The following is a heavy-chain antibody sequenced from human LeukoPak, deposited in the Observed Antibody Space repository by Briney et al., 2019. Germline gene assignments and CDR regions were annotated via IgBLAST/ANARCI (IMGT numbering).Heavy chain of an antibody. CDR3: ARGATYDAFDI. Sequence: GASVKVSCKASGYTFTGYYMHWVRQAPGQGLEWMGWINPNSGGTNYAQKVQGRVTMTRDTSISTAYMELSRLRSDDTAVYYCARGATYDAFDIWGQGTMVTVSS. D-gene: IGHD1-26*01. CDR2: INPNSGGT. J-gene: IGHJ3*02. CDR1: GYTFTGYY. V-gene: IGHV1-2*02.